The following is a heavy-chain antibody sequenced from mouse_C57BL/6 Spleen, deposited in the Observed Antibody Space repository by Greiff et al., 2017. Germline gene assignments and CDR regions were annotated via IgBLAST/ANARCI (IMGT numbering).Heavy chain of an antibody. Sequence: VQLQQPGAELVKPGASVKMSCKASGYTFTSYWITWVKQRPGQGLEWIGDIYPGSGSTNYNEKFKSKATLTVDTSSSTAYMQLSSLTSEDSAVYYCARFYDYDRGNYVDYWGQGTTLTVSS. CDR1: GYTFTSYW. J-gene: IGHJ2*01. CDR2: IYPGSGST. D-gene: IGHD2-4*01. V-gene: IGHV1-55*01. CDR3: ARFYDYDRGNYVDY.